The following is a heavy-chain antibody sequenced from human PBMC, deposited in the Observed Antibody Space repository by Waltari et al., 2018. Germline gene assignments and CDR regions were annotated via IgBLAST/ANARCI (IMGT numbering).Heavy chain of an antibody. V-gene: IGHV1-2*02. J-gene: IGHJ6*04. Sequence: QVQLVQSGAEVKKPGASVKVSCRASGYWFTDFYIHWVRQAPGQGLEWMGWISPNSGDTKYAQKFQGRVTMTRDTSITTAYMEVSRLTSDDTAFYYCARAHHLDVWGKGTTVTVSS. CDR2: ISPNSGDT. CDR3: ARAHHLDV. CDR1: GYWFTDFY.